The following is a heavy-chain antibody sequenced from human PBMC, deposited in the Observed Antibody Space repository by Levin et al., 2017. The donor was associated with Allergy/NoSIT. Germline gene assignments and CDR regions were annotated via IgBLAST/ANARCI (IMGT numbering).Heavy chain of an antibody. Sequence: SQTLSLTCAVYGGSFSGYYWSWIRQSPGKGLEWLGEMNHRGSRNYNPSLNSRVTVSVDTSKNQFSLKLHSVTAADAAIYYCARVRGVFRNGYFDLWGRGTLVTVSS. CDR1: GGSFSGYY. J-gene: IGHJ2*01. V-gene: IGHV4-34*01. CDR3: ARVRGVFRNGYFDL. D-gene: IGHD2-8*01. CDR2: MNHRGSR.